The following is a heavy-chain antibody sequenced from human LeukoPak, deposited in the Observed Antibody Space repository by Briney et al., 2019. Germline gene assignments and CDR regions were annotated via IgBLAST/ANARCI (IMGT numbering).Heavy chain of an antibody. J-gene: IGHJ4*02. Sequence: GGSLRLSCVGSGFTFRSHAMSWVRQAPEKGLEFVSGIYENGGTTYYADSVKGRFSISRDNSKNTLYLQMDSLKGEDAAVYYCAKDFRIGYSAHFDYWGQGALVTVSS. CDR3: AKDFRIGYSAHFDY. D-gene: IGHD2-21*01. V-gene: IGHV3-23*01. CDR1: GFTFRSHA. CDR2: IYENGGTT.